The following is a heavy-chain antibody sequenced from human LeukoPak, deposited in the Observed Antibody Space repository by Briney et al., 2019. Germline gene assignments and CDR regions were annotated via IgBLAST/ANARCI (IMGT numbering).Heavy chain of an antibody. CDR2: IYYSGST. J-gene: IGHJ3*02. V-gene: IGHV4-59*01. CDR3: ARCLSRDRHIDI. CDR1: GGSISSYY. D-gene: IGHD3-10*01. Sequence: SETLSLTCTVSGGSISSYYWSWIRQPPGKGLEWIGYIYYSGSTNYNPSLKSRVTISVDTSKNQFSLKLSSVTATDTAVYYCARCLSRDRHIDIWGQGTMVTVSS.